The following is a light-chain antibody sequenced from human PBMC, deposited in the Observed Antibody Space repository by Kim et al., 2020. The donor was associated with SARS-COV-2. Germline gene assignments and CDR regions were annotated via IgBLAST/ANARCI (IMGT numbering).Light chain of an antibody. CDR1: QSVGTS. J-gene: IGKJ5*01. CDR2: EAS. V-gene: IGKV3-11*01. CDR3: QQRGN. Sequence: ATRSLSPGEKYSLSGRASQSVGTSLAWYQQNPGHAPRLLIYEASKRATGIPARFRGSGSGTDFTLTIGTLEPEDSAVYDCQQRGNFGQGTRLEIK.